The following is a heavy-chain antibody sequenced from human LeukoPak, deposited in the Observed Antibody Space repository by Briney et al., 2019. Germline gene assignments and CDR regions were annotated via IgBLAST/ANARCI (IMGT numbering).Heavy chain of an antibody. D-gene: IGHD3-3*01. J-gene: IGHJ3*02. Sequence: SETLSLTCTVSGYSISSGYYWGWIRHPPGKGLEWIGSIYHSGSTYYNPSLKSRVTISVDTSKNQFSLKLSSVTAADTAVYYCARTLRRYYDFWSGYYMVDAFDIWGQGTMVTVSS. V-gene: IGHV4-38-2*02. CDR1: GYSISSGYY. CDR3: ARTLRRYYDFWSGYYMVDAFDI. CDR2: IYHSGST.